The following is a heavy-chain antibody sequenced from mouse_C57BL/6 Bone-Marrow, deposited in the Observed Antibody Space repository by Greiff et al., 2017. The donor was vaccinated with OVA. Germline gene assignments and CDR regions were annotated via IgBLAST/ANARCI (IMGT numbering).Heavy chain of an antibody. J-gene: IGHJ4*01. D-gene: IGHD2-5*01. V-gene: IGHV5-15*01. CDR1: GFTFSDYG. Sequence: EVNVVESGGGLVQPGGSLKLSCAASGFTFSDYGMAWVRQAPRKGPEWVAFISNLAYSIYYADTVTGRFTISRENAKNTLYLEMSSLRSEDTAMYYCASAAIVTPYYAMDYWGQGTSVTVSS. CDR3: ASAAIVTPYYAMDY. CDR2: ISNLAYSI.